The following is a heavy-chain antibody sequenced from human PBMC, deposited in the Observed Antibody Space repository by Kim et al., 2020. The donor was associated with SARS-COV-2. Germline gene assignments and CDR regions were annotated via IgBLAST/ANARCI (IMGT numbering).Heavy chain of an antibody. Sequence: SVKGRFTIDRDNAKNSLYLQMNSLRAEDTALYYCAKDISHYYGSKGAFDIWGPGTMVTVSS. J-gene: IGHJ3*02. V-gene: IGHV3-9*01. CDR3: AKDISHYYGSKGAFDI. D-gene: IGHD3-10*01.